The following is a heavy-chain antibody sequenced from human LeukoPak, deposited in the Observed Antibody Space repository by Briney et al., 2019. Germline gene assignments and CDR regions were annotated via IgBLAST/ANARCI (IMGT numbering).Heavy chain of an antibody. D-gene: IGHD2-2*01. CDR1: GFTFSSYA. Sequence: PGGSLRLSCAASGFTFSSYAMRWVRQAPGKGLEWVSAISGSGGSTYYADSVKGRFTISRDNSKNTLYLQMNSLRAEDTAVYYCAKDSPSVSQEYPFDYWGQGTLVTVSS. CDR3: AKDSPSVSQEYPFDY. V-gene: IGHV3-23*01. CDR2: ISGSGGST. J-gene: IGHJ4*02.